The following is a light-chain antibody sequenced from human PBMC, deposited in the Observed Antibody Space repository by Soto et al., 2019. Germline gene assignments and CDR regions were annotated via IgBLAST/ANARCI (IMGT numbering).Light chain of an antibody. CDR1: QGISSY. CDR3: QQLNSYPRT. J-gene: IGKJ1*01. Sequence: DIQLTQSPSFLSASVGDRLTITCRSSQGISSYLAWYQQKPGKAPKLLIYAASTLQSGVPSRFSGSGSGTEFTLTISSLQPEDFATYYCQQLNSYPRTFGQGTKVDIK. CDR2: AAS. V-gene: IGKV1-9*01.